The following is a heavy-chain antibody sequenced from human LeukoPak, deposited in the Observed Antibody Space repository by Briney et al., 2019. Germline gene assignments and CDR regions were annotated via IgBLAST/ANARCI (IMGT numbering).Heavy chain of an antibody. CDR2: ISGSGGST. Sequence: GGSLRLSCAASGFTFSSYAMSWVRQAPGKGLEWVSAISGSGGSTYYADSVKGRFTISRDNSKNTLYLQMNSLRAEDTAVYYCAKDLRQQLCANWFDPWGQGTLVTVSS. V-gene: IGHV3-23*01. CDR3: AKDLRQQLCANWFDP. J-gene: IGHJ5*02. CDR1: GFTFSSYA. D-gene: IGHD6-13*01.